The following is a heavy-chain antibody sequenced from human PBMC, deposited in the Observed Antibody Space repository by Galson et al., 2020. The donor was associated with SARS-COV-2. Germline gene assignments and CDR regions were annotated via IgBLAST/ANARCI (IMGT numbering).Heavy chain of an antibody. Sequence: SVTVSCKASGGTFSSYAFSWVRQAPGQGLEWMGGIIPLFGTVNYAQKFQGRVTITADASTSTAYMELSSLRSEDTAVYYCARHCSGGTCYSYWYFDLWGRGTLVTVSS. J-gene: IGHJ2*01. V-gene: IGHV1-69*13. CDR1: GGTFSSYA. CDR2: IIPLFGTV. CDR3: ARHCSGGTCYSYWYFDL. D-gene: IGHD2-15*01.